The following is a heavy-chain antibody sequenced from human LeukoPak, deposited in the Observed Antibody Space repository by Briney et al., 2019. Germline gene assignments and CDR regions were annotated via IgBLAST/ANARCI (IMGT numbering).Heavy chain of an antibody. CDR1: GGSITSSSYY. CDR3: ARSRGYSYARYFDL. Sequence: SETLSLTCSVSGGSITSSSYYWGWVRQSPEKGLEWIGSVYYTGGTHYSPSLKSRVTMSVDTSKNQFSLNLSSVTAADTAVYYCARSRGYSYARYFDLWGRGTLVTVSS. CDR2: VYYTGGT. D-gene: IGHD5-18*01. J-gene: IGHJ2*01. V-gene: IGHV4-39*01.